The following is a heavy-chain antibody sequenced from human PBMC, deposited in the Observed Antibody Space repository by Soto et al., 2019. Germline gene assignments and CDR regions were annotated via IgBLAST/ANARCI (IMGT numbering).Heavy chain of an antibody. D-gene: IGHD3-22*01. CDR3: VKGEYYYDSGAYYPFDY. CDR2: ISPNGGST. CDR1: GFTFSSDA. J-gene: IGHJ4*02. V-gene: IGHV3-64D*06. Sequence: GGSLRLSCSASGFTFSSDAIHWVRQAPGKGLEYVSTISPNGGSTYYADSVKGRFAISRDNSKNTLYLQMSSLRAEDTAVYYCVKGEYYYDSGAYYPFDYWGQGT.